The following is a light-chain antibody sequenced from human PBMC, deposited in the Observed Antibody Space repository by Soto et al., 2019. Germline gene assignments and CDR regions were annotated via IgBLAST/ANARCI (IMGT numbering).Light chain of an antibody. CDR1: QSITIW. Sequence: DIQMTQSPSTLSASVGDRVTITCRASQSITIWLAWYQQKPGKAPKLLIYDASSLESGVPSRFSGSESGTEFTLTISSLQPDDFATYYCQQYDSFWTFGQGTKVDIK. CDR3: QQYDSFWT. CDR2: DAS. J-gene: IGKJ1*01. V-gene: IGKV1-5*03.